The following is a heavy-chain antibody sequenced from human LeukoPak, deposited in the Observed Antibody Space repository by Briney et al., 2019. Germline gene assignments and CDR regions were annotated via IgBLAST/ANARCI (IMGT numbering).Heavy chain of an antibody. Sequence: SETLSLTCAVYGGSFSGYYWSWIRHPPGKGLEWIGEINHSGSTNYNPSLKSRVTISVDTSKNQFSLKLSSVTAADTAVYYCARDLGWYAYFDYWGQGTLVTVSS. CDR2: INHSGST. J-gene: IGHJ4*02. V-gene: IGHV4-34*01. CDR1: GGSFSGYY. D-gene: IGHD6-19*01. CDR3: ARDLGWYAYFDY.